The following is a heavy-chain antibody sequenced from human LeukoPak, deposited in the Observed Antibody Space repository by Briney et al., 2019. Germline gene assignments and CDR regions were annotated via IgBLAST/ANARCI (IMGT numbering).Heavy chain of an antibody. V-gene: IGHV3-21*01. Sequence: PGESLRLSCAVSGFTFSNYAMNWIRQAPGKGLEWVSSIDVGSYTYYAGSVKGRFTISRDNAKNLLYLQMNSLRVEDTAVYYCASEGVVGPVAHFDYWGQGALVTASS. CDR3: ASEGVVGPVAHFDY. CDR1: GFTFSNYA. CDR2: IDVGSYT. D-gene: IGHD1-26*01. J-gene: IGHJ4*02.